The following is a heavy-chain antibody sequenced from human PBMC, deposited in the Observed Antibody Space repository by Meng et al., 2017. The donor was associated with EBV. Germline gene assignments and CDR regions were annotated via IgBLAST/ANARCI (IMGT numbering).Heavy chain of an antibody. CDR2: MNPNSGNT. J-gene: IGHJ5*02. CDR1: GYNFTSYD. V-gene: IGHV1-8*01. CDR3: ARGRGVYCSGGSCYPGWFDP. D-gene: IGHD2-15*01. Sequence: VEVGGEVKKDGASVKGSCKASGYNFTSYDSNWVRQDTGQGLEWMGWMNPNSGNTGYAQKFQGRVTMTRNTSISTAYMELSSLRSEDTAVYYCARGRGVYCSGGSCYPGWFDPWGQGTLVTVSS.